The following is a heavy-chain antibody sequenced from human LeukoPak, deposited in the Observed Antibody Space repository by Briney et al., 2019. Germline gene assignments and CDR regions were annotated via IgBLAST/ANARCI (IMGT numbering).Heavy chain of an antibody. J-gene: IGHJ4*02. CDR1: GGSIGSYY. V-gene: IGHV4-59*12. CDR2: IYYSGST. Sequence: TSETLSLTCKVSGGSIGSYYWSWIRQPPGKGLEWIGYIYYSGSTNYNPSLKSRVTISVDTSKNQFSLKLSSVTAADTAVYYCAASWYNFDYWGQGTLVTVSS. CDR3: AASWYNFDY. D-gene: IGHD6-13*01.